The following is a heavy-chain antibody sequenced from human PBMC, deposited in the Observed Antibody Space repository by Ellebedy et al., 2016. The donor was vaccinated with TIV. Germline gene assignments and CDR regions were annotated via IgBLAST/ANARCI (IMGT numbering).Heavy chain of an antibody. V-gene: IGHV3-23*01. CDR1: GFTFSRNA. CDR3: VKGAGNYYDSSGYLHYDY. CDR2: ISASGDIS. D-gene: IGHD3-22*01. J-gene: IGHJ4*02. Sequence: PGGSLRLSCAASGFTFSRNAMSWVRLAPGKGLEWVSGISASGDISYDADSVRRRFIISRDNSKNTLYLQMNSLRAEDTAVYYCVKGAGNYYDSSGYLHYDYWGQGTLVTVSS.